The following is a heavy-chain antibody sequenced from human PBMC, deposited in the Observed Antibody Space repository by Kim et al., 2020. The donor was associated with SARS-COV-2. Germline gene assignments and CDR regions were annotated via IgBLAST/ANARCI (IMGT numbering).Heavy chain of an antibody. Sequence: SVKVSCKASGGTFSSYAISWVRQAPGQGLEWMGGIIPIFGTANYAQKFQGRVTITADKSTSTAYMELSSLRSEDTAVYYCARGGLRYFDWFTSAAGFDPWGQGTLVTVSS. CDR1: GGTFSSYA. CDR2: IIPIFGTA. D-gene: IGHD3-9*01. J-gene: IGHJ5*02. CDR3: ARGGLRYFDWFTSAAGFDP. V-gene: IGHV1-69*06.